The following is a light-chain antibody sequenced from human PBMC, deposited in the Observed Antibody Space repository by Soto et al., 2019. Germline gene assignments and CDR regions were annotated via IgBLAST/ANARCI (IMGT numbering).Light chain of an antibody. CDR2: GNS. CDR3: QSYGSSLSGSYV. J-gene: IGLJ1*01. Sequence: QSVLTQPPSVSGAPGQRVTISCTGSSSNIGAGYDVHWYQQLPGTAPKLLIYGNSNRPSGVPDRFSGSKSGTSASLAITGLQAEDEADYYCQSYGSSLSGSYVFGTGTKVTVL. CDR1: SSNIGAGYD. V-gene: IGLV1-40*01.